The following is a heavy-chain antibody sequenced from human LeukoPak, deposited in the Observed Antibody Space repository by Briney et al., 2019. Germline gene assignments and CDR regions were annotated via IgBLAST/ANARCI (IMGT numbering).Heavy chain of an antibody. V-gene: IGHV1-18*01. Sequence: ASVKVSCKASGYTFTSYGISWVRQAPGQGLEWMGWISAYNGNTNYAQKLQGRVTMTTDTSTSTAYMELRSLRSDDTAVYYCAREGSGGVVVPAALYCYYGMDVWGQGTTVTVSS. CDR3: AREGSGGVVVPAALYCYYGMDV. CDR1: GYTFTSYG. J-gene: IGHJ6*02. CDR2: ISAYNGNT. D-gene: IGHD2-2*01.